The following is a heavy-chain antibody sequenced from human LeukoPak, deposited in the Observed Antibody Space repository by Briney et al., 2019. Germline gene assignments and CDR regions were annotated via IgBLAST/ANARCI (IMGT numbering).Heavy chain of an antibody. D-gene: IGHD6-13*01. CDR3: ARGWAAGTQYFQH. J-gene: IGHJ1*01. CDR1: GYTFTSYD. CDR2: MNPNSGNT. Sequence: GASVKVSCKASGYTFTSYDINWVRQVTGQGLEWMGWMNPNSGNTGYAHKFQGRVTMTRNTSISTAYMELSSLRSEDTAVYYCARGWAAGTQYFQHWGQGTLVTVSS. V-gene: IGHV1-8*01.